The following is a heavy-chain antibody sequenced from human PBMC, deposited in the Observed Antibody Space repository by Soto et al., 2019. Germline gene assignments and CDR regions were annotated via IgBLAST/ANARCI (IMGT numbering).Heavy chain of an antibody. J-gene: IGHJ6*02. D-gene: IGHD6-13*01. Sequence: ASENLCLTWTGSGGSPSGCYWSLIRRPPGKGLEWIGYIHHSGKTAYNPSLKSRVAISIDTSKNQFSLYLRSVTAADTAVYFCARDHWRQYGSNRRYYALDFWGQGTTVTVSS. CDR1: GGSPSGCY. CDR2: IHHSGKT. CDR3: ARDHWRQYGSNRRYYALDF. V-gene: IGHV4-59*01.